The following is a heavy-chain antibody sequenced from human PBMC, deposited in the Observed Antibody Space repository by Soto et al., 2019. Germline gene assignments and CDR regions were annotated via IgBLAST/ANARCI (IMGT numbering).Heavy chain of an antibody. J-gene: IGHJ6*02. Sequence: EMQLVESGGGLVKPGGSLRLSCAASGFTFSTYGMNWVRQAPGKGLEWVSSISSGSEYIYYADSLKGRLTISRDKARNSLYLQLNSLRAEDTAVYYCATDGAAGSVMEVWGQGTTVTVSS. CDR1: GFTFSTYG. D-gene: IGHD6-13*01. CDR3: ATDGAAGSVMEV. CDR2: ISSGSEYI. V-gene: IGHV3-21*01.